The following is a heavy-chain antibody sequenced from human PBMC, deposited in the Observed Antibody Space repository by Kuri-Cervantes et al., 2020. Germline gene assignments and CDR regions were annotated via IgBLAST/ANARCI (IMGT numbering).Heavy chain of an antibody. J-gene: IGHJ2*01. D-gene: IGHD4-17*01. CDR2: IIHSGST. CDR3: ARGGGYDYGDDPWYFDL. V-gene: IGHV4-34*01. Sequence: SQTLSLTCAVYGGSFSGYYWSWIRQPPGKGLEWIGEIIHSGSTNYNPSLKSRVTISIDTSKNQFSLKVNSVTAADTAVYYCARGGGYDYGDDPWYFDLWGRGTLVTVSS. CDR1: GGSFSGYY.